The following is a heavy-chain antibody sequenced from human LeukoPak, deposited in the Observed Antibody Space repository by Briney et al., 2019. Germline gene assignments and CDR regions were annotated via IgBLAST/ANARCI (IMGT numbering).Heavy chain of an antibody. D-gene: IGHD6-13*01. V-gene: IGHV3-23*01. CDR3: AKVSISWITHFDY. CDR1: GFTFSSYA. Sequence: GGSLRLSCAASGFTFSSYAMSWVRQAPGKGLEGVSAISGSGGSTYYADSVKGRFTISRDNSKNTLYLQMNSLRAEDTAVYYCAKVSISWITHFDYWGQGTLVTVSS. J-gene: IGHJ4*02. CDR2: ISGSGGST.